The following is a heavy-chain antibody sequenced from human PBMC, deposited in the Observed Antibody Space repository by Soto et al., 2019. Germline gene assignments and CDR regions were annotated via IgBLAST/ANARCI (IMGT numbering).Heavy chain of an antibody. CDR1: GFTFSAYG. CDR2: ISSDGETK. D-gene: IGHD6-19*01. Sequence: GGSLRLSCVASGFTFSAYGIHWVRQAPGKGLEWVGVISSDGETKYYADSVKGRFTISRDNSKNTMYLQMASLRPEDTAVYYCAKEVEVAGDLDYWGHGTLVTVSS. V-gene: IGHV3-30*18. J-gene: IGHJ4*01. CDR3: AKEVEVAGDLDY.